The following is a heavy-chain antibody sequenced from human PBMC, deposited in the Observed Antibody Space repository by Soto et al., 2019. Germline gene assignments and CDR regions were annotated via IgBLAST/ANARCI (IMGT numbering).Heavy chain of an antibody. D-gene: IGHD1-26*01. V-gene: IGHV1-18*01. CDR3: ARVKKGPSWDFDY. CDR1: GYTFTSHG. J-gene: IGHJ4*02. CDR2: ISGYNANT. Sequence: ASVKVSCKASGYTFTSHGISWVRQAPGQGLEWMGWISGYNANTNYAQNLQGRVTMTTDTSTSTAYMELRSLRSDDTAVYYCARVKKGPSWDFDYWGQGTLVTVSS.